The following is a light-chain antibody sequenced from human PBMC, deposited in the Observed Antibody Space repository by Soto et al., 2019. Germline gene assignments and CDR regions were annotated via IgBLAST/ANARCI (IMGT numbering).Light chain of an antibody. Sequence: ELVLTQSPGTLSLSPGERATLSCRASQSVSSSYLAWYQQKPGQAPSLLIYGASSRATGIPDRFSGSGSGTDLTLTISRLEPEDFAVYYCQQYGDSIFTFGAGTKVDIK. J-gene: IGKJ3*01. CDR3: QQYGDSIFT. CDR2: GAS. V-gene: IGKV3-20*01. CDR1: QSVSSSY.